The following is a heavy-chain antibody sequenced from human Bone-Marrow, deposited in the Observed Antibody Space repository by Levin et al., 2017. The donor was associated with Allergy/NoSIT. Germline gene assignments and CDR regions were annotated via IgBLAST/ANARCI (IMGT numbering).Heavy chain of an antibody. CDR3: ARPVEMATTNYFDY. CDR2: IKQDGSEK. J-gene: IGHJ4*02. V-gene: IGHV3-7*01. Sequence: GGSLRLSCAASGFTFSSYWMSWVRQAPGKGLEWVANIKQDGSEKYYVDSVKGRFTISRDNAKNSLYLQMNSLRAEDTAVYYCARPVEMATTNYFDYWGQGTLVTVSS. D-gene: IGHD5-24*01. CDR1: GFTFSSYW.